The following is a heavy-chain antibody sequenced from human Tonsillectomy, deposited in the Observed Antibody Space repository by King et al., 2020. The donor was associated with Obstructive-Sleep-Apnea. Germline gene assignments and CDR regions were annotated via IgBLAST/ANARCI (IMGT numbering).Heavy chain of an antibody. D-gene: IGHD2-2*01. CDR1: GGSISSGGYS. Sequence: QLQESGSGLVKPLQTLSLTCAVSGGSISSGGYSWSWIRQPPVKGLEWIGYIYHSGSTYYNPSLKSRVTISVDRSKNQFSLKLSSVTAADTAVYYCARGGTYCSSTSCLLNWFDPWGQGTLVTVSS. V-gene: IGHV4-30-2*01. CDR3: ARGGTYCSSTSCLLNWFDP. J-gene: IGHJ5*02. CDR2: IYHSGST.